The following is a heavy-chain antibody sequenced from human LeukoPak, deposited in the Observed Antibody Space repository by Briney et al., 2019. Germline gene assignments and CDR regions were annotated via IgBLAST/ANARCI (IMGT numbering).Heavy chain of an antibody. V-gene: IGHV4-39*01. CDR2: IYYSGST. CDR1: GGSMTNSTYY. CDR3: ARGPPRYTSY. Sequence: SETLSLTCTVSGGSMTNSTYYWGWIRQPPGKGLEWIGSIYYSGSTYYNPSFKSRITISVDTSKNQFSLKVISVTAADTAVYYCARGPPRYTSYWGQGALVIVSS. D-gene: IGHD5-18*01. J-gene: IGHJ4*02.